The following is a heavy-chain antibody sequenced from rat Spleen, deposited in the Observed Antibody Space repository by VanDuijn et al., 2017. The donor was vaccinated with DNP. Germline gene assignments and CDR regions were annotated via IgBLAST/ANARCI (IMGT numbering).Heavy chain of an antibody. CDR2: ILFDGSRT. Sequence: EVQLVESGGGLVQPGGSLKLSCAASGFNFSDYNMAWVRQTPKKGLEWATAILFDGSRTYYRDSVKGRFTISRDNAKRTQYLQMDSLRSEDTATYYCVTHPSWFGYWGPGTLVTVSS. J-gene: IGHJ3*01. CDR3: VTHPSWFGY. CDR1: GFNFSDYN. V-gene: IGHV5S10*01.